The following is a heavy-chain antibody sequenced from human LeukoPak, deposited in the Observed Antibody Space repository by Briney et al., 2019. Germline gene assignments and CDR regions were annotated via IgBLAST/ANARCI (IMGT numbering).Heavy chain of an antibody. D-gene: IGHD3-3*01. V-gene: IGHV4-30-2*01. J-gene: IGHJ4*02. CDR2: IYHSGST. CDR1: GGSISSGGYY. CDR3: ARGLTIFGVVITYFDY. Sequence: SQTLSLTCTVSGGSISSGGYYWSWIRQPPGEGLEWIGYIYHSGSTYYNPSLKSRVTISVDRSKNQFSLKLSSVTAADTAVYYCARGLTIFGVVITYFDYWGQGTLVTVSS.